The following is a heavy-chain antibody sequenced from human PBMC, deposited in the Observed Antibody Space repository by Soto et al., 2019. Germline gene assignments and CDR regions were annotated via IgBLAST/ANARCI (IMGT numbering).Heavy chain of an antibody. CDR2: IYYSGST. D-gene: IGHD2-2*02. V-gene: IGHV4-59*08. CDR1: GGSISSYY. J-gene: IGHJ3*01. Sequence: SETLSLTCTVSGGSISSYYWSWIRQPPGKGLEWIGYIYYSGSTNYNPSLKSRVTISVDTSKNQFSLKLSSVTAADTAVYYCARRWGYTFDFWGQGTMVTVSS. CDR3: ARRWGYTFDF.